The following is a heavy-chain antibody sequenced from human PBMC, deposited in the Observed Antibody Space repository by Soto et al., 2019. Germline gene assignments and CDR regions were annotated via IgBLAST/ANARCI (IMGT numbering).Heavy chain of an antibody. CDR2: IYYSGST. CDR1: GGSISSSSYY. V-gene: IGHV4-39*01. CDR3: ARQLDGSGSYYPNWFDP. D-gene: IGHD3-10*01. Sequence: QLQLQESGPGLVKPSETLSLTCTVSGGSISSSSYYWGWIRQPPGKGLEWIGSIYYSGSTYYNPSLKSRVTISVDTPKTEFSLTLSSVTAADTAVYYCARQLDGSGSYYPNWFDPWGQGTLVPVSS. J-gene: IGHJ5*02.